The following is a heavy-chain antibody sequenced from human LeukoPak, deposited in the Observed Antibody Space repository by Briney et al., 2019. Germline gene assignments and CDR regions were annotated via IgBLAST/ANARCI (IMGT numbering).Heavy chain of an antibody. Sequence: ASVKLSCKASGYTFTGYAMHWVRQAPGQRFEWMGWINAGKGNTKYSQKFQGRVTITRDTSASTAYMELSSLRSEDTAVYYCAREGYDILTGYLTPDYYGMDVWGQGTTVTVSS. V-gene: IGHV1-3*01. CDR2: INAGKGNT. D-gene: IGHD3-9*01. CDR3: AREGYDILTGYLTPDYYGMDV. CDR1: GYTFTGYA. J-gene: IGHJ6*02.